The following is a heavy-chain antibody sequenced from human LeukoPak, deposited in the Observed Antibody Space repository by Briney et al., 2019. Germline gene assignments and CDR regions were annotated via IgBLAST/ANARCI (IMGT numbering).Heavy chain of an antibody. CDR2: IYSGGST. J-gene: IGHJ6*04. D-gene: IGHD3-3*01. V-gene: IGHV3-66*02. CDR1: GFTVSSNY. CDR3: ARDWLYYYFWSGYYPQ. Sequence: GGSLRLSCAASGFTVSSNYMSWVRQAPGKGLEWVSVIYSGGSTYYADSVKGRFTISRDNSKNTLYLQMNSLRAEDTAVYYCARDWLYYYFWSGYYPQWGKGTTVTVSS.